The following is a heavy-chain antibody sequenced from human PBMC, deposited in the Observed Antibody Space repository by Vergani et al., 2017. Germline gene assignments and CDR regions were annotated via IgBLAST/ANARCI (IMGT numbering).Heavy chain of an antibody. J-gene: IGHJ2*01. CDR2: ISWNSGSI. D-gene: IGHD3-3*01. Sequence: EVQLVESGGGLVQPGRSLRLSCAASGFTFDDSAMHWVRQAPGKGLEWVSGISWNSGSIGYADSVKGRFTISRDNAKNSLYLQMNSLRAEDTALYYCAKDHCDFWSGYPNLSPFDLWGRGTLVTVSS. CDR1: GFTFDDSA. CDR3: AKDHCDFWSGYPNLSPFDL. V-gene: IGHV3-9*01.